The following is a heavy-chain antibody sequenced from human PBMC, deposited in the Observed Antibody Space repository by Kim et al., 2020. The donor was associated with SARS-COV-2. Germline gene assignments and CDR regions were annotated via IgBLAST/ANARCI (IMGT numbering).Heavy chain of an antibody. CDR2: INPSGGST. CDR3: ARDPGYSSGGCNLALSRNYYGMDV. Sequence: ASVKVSCKASGYTFTSYYMHWVRQAPGQGLEWMGVINPSGGSTSYAQKFQGRVTMTRDTSTSTVYMELSSLRSEDTAVYYCARDPGYSSGGCNLALSRNYYGMDVGGQGTAVTVSS. CDR1: GYTFTSYY. J-gene: IGHJ6*02. D-gene: IGHD6-19*01. V-gene: IGHV1-46*01.